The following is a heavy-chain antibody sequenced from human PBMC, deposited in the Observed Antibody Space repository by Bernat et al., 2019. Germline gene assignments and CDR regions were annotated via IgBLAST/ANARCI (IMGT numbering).Heavy chain of an antibody. CDR1: GDSVSSNSAA. J-gene: IGHJ4*02. CDR3: ARESWVGGTYYAFDY. CDR2: TYYRSKWYN. Sequence: QVQLQQSGPGLVKPSQTLSLTCVISGDSVSSNSAAWNWIRQSPSRGLEWLGRTYYRSKWYNDYVISVKSRITINPETYKNQFSLHQNSLTPEDTAVYYCARESWVGGTYYAFDYWAQGTLVTVSS. V-gene: IGHV6-1*01. D-gene: IGHD1-26*01.